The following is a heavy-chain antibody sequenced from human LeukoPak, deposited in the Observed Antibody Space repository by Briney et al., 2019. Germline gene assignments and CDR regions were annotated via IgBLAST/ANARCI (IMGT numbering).Heavy chain of an antibody. V-gene: IGHV3-30*02. CDR3: ASGMVRGVTNDY. CDR2: IRYDGSNK. D-gene: IGHD3-10*01. Sequence: PGGSLRLSCAASGFTFSSYGMHWVRQAPGKGLEWVAFIRYDGSNKYYADSVKGRFTISRDNSKNTLYLQMNSLRAGDTAVYYCASGMVRGVTNDYWGQGTLVTVSS. J-gene: IGHJ4*02. CDR1: GFTFSSYG.